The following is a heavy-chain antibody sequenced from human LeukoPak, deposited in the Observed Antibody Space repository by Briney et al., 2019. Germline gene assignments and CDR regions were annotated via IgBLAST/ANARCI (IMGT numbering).Heavy chain of an antibody. CDR1: GFTFSSYE. V-gene: IGHV3-48*03. D-gene: IGHD3-22*01. CDR2: ISSSGSNI. CDR3: AELGITMIWCV. J-gene: IGHJ6*04. Sequence: PGGSLTLSCAASGFTFSSYEMNWVRQAPGKGLEWVSYISSSGSNIYYAHSVKGRFTIPRDNAKNSLYLQMNSLRAEDTAVYYCAELGITMIWCVWGKGTTVTISS.